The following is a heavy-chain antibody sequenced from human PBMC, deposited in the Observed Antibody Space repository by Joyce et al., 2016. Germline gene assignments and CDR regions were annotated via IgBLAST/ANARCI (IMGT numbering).Heavy chain of an antibody. J-gene: IGHJ4*02. D-gene: IGHD3-3*01. CDR2: ISASGGST. CDR3: ATWAPTNYDFWSGYSYYFDN. CDR1: GFTFSSYA. Sequence: EVQLLESGGGLVQPGGSLRLSCAASGFTFSSYAMSWVRQAPGKWLEWVSTISASGGSTYYADSVKGRFTISRDNSEDSLYLHMNSLRAEDTAVYYCATWAPTNYDFWSGYSYYFDNWGQGTLVTVSS. V-gene: IGHV3-23*01.